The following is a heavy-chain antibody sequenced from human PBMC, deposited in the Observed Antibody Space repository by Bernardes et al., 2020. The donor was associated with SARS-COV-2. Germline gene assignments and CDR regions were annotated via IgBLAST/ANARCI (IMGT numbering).Heavy chain of an antibody. Sequence: SETLSLTCAVYGGSFSGYYWSWIRQPPGKGLEWIGEINHSGSTNYNPSLKSRVTISVDTSKNQFSLKLSSVTAADTAVYYCARGLRVRPVVVPAAIGYYYYMDVWGKGTTVTVSS. J-gene: IGHJ6*03. V-gene: IGHV4-34*01. CDR1: GGSFSGYY. CDR2: INHSGST. CDR3: ARGLRVRPVVVPAAIGYYYYMDV. D-gene: IGHD2-2*02.